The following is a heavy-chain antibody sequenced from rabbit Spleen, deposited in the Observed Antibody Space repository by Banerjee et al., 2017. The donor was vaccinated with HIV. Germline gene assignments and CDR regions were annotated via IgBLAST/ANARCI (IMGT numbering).Heavy chain of an antibody. D-gene: IGHD1-1*01. CDR1: GFSFSNKAV. Sequence: QEQLVESGGGLVQPEGSLKLSCTASGFSFSNKAVMCWVRQAPGKGLEWIACINAVTGKPVYASWAKGRSTFSKTSSTTVTLQLTSLTAADTATYFCARGDGSGHYIDGYFNLWGPGTLVTVS. V-gene: IGHV1S45*01. CDR3: ARGDGSGHYIDGYFNL. J-gene: IGHJ4*01. CDR2: INAVTGKP.